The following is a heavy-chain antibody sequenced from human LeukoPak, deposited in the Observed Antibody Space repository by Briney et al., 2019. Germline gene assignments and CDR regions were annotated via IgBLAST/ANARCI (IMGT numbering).Heavy chain of an antibody. D-gene: IGHD5-18*01. CDR2: IIPIFGTA. Sequence: SVKVSCKVSGGTFSSYAISWARQAPGQGLEWMGGIIPIFGTANYAQKLQGRVTMTTDTSTSTAYMELRSLRSDDTAVYYCARGRVRRGYSYGNLDYWGQGTLVTVSS. CDR1: GGTFSSYA. CDR3: ARGRVRRGYSYGNLDY. J-gene: IGHJ4*02. V-gene: IGHV1-69*05.